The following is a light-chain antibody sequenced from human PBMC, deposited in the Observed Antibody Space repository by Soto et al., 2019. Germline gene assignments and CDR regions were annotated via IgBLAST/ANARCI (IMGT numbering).Light chain of an antibody. CDR3: QQYDTAPLT. J-gene: IGKJ4*01. CDR1: QSVSSNY. V-gene: IGKV3-20*01. CDR2: GAF. Sequence: EVVLTQSPGTLSLSPGERATLSCRASQSVSSNYLAWYQQKPGRAPRLLIFGAFFRATCIPDRFSGSASGTDFTLTISGLEPEDFALYYCQQYDTAPLTFGGGTRVEI.